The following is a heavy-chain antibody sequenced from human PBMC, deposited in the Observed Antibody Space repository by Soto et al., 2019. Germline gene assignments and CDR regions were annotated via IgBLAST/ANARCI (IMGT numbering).Heavy chain of an antibody. CDR3: ARATCITGTTTPFQH. Sequence: SETLSLTCAVYGGSFSGYYWSWIRQPPGKGLEWIGYIYYSGSTKYNPSLRSRVTISVDTPKNQFSLKLGSVTAADTAVYYCARATCITGTTTPFQHWGQGTLVTVSS. CDR1: GGSFSGYY. J-gene: IGHJ1*01. V-gene: IGHV4-59*01. CDR2: IYYSGST. D-gene: IGHD1-7*01.